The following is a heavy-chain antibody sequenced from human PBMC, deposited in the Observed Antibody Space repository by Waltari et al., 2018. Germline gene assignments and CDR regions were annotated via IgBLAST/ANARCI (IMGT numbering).Heavy chain of an antibody. CDR1: GYTFTESY. CDR2: ISPNSGDT. CDR3: ARGSRYCTSTTCPSSAFDV. V-gene: IGHV1-2*02. J-gene: IGHJ6*02. D-gene: IGHD2-2*01. Sequence: QVQLVQSGAEVKKPGASVKVSCKASGYTFTESYIPGVRQAPGQGLEWMGWISPNSGDTKFAQRFQGRVTMTRDTSISTAYMELSRLTSDDTAVYYCARGSRYCTSTTCPSSAFDVWGQGTTVTVSS.